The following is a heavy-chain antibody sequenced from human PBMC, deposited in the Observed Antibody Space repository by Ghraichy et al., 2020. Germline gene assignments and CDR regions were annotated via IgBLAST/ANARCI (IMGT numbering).Heavy chain of an antibody. CDR2: TSGSGVSI. CDR3: AKYGESSSWYAPNFDY. V-gene: IGHV3-23*01. D-gene: IGHD6-13*01. CDR1: GFTFSSYA. Sequence: GSLRLSCAASGFTFSSYAMSWVRQAPGKGLEWVSATSGSGVSIYYADSVKGRFTISRDNSKNMLYLQMNSLRAEDTAVYYCAKYGESSSWYAPNFDYWGQGTLVTVSS. J-gene: IGHJ4*02.